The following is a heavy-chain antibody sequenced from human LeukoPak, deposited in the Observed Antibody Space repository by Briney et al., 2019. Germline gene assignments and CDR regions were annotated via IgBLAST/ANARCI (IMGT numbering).Heavy chain of an antibody. CDR3: ARDPNAFDI. J-gene: IGHJ3*02. Sequence: SETLSLTCAVYGGSFSGYYWSWIRQPPGKGLEWIGEINHSGSTNYNPSLKSRVTISVDTSKNQFSLKLSSVTAADTAVYYCARDPNAFDIWGQGTIVTVSS. V-gene: IGHV4-34*01. CDR2: INHSGST. CDR1: GGSFSGYY.